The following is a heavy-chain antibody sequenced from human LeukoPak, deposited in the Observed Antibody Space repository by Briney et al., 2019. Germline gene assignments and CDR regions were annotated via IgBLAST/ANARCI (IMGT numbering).Heavy chain of an antibody. CDR3: ATDWGPCGGDCYYPGLFDY. Sequence: PGGSLRLSYAASGFTFSSYAMSWVRQAPGKGLEWVSAISGSGGSTYYADSVKGRFTISRDNSKNTLYLQMNSLRAEDTAVYYCATDWGPCGGDCYYPGLFDYWGQGTLVTVSS. J-gene: IGHJ4*02. V-gene: IGHV3-23*01. CDR2: ISGSGGST. CDR1: GFTFSSYA. D-gene: IGHD2-21*02.